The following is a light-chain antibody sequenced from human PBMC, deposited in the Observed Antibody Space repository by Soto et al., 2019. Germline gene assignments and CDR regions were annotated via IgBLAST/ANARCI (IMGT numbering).Light chain of an antibody. Sequence: QSALTQPASVSGSPGQSITISCTGTSSDVGGYNSVSWYQQHPGKAPKLMIYEVSNRPSGVSNRFSGSKSGNTASLTISGLQAEDEADYYCSSYTSSSTLVFGTGTKVTAL. CDR2: EVS. CDR3: SSYTSSSTLV. CDR1: SSDVGGYNS. V-gene: IGLV2-14*01. J-gene: IGLJ1*01.